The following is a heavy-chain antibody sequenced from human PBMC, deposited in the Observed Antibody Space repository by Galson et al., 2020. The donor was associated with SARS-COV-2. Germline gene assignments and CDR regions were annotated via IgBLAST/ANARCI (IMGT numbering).Heavy chain of an antibody. CDR1: GFTFSSYA. V-gene: IGHV3-30*01. CDR2: ISYDGSNK. J-gene: IGHJ2*01. D-gene: IGHD4-17*01. Sequence: GVSLRLSCAASGFTFSSYAMHWVRQAPGKGLEWVAVISYDGSNKYYADSVKGRFTISRDNSKNTLYLQMNSLRAEDTAVYYCARGGDGDYNWYFDLWGRGTLVTVSS. CDR3: ARGGDGDYNWYFDL.